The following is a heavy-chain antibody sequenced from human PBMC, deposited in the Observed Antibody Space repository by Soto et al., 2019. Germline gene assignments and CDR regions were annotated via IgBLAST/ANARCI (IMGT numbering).Heavy chain of an antibody. V-gene: IGHV4-31*03. CDR3: ASGSHYYGSGSKEWLIDY. Sequence: PSETLSLTCTVSGGSISSGGYYWSWIRQHPGKGLEWIGYIYYSGSTYYNPSLKSRVTISVDTSKNQFSLKLSSVTAADTAVYYCASGSHYYGSGSKEWLIDYLGQGTLVTSPQ. D-gene: IGHD3-10*01. CDR2: IYYSGST. J-gene: IGHJ4*02. CDR1: GGSISSGGYY.